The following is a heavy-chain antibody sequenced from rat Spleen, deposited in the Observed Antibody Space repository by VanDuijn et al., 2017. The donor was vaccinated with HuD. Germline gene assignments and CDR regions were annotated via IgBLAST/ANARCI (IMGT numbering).Heavy chain of an antibody. J-gene: IGHJ2*01. CDR2: IWTGGST. V-gene: IGHV2-16*01. Sequence: QVQLKESGPGLVQPSRTLSLTCTVSGLSLTIYGVTWVRQPPGKGLEWIAAIWTGGSTFYNSALKSRLSISRDTSKSQVLLKMNSLQTEDTAMYFCARSSRYQLFDYWGQGVMVTVSS. CDR3: ARSSRYQLFDY. CDR1: GLSLTIYG. D-gene: IGHD1-10*01.